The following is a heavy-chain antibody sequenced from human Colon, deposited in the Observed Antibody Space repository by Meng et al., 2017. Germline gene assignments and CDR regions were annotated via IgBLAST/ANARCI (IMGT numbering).Heavy chain of an antibody. D-gene: IGHD3-10*01. V-gene: IGHV4-61*01. CDR1: GGSVSSASYY. J-gene: IGHJ4*02. CDR2: IHYSGSR. Sequence: QVPLPEPGPGLVRPLETLSLTCIVSGGSVSSASYYWSWIRQPPGKGLEWIGLIHYSGSRNYNPSLKSRVTMSVDTSKNQVSLRLTSVTAADTAVYYCARFYGSGTFEVHDYWGQGTLVTVSS. CDR3: ARFYGSGTFEVHDY.